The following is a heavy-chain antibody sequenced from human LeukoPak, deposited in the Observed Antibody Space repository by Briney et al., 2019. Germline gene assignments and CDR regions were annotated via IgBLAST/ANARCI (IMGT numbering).Heavy chain of an antibody. Sequence: PSETLSLTSAVYGGSFSGYYWSWIRLPPGKGLEWIGEINHSGSTNYNPSLKSRVTISVDTSKNQFSLKLSSVTAADTAVYYCARGRLSTYLQYFQHWGQGTLVTVSS. D-gene: IGHD4/OR15-4a*01. CDR2: INHSGST. CDR1: GGSFSGYY. CDR3: ARGRLSTYLQYFQH. J-gene: IGHJ1*01. V-gene: IGHV4-34*01.